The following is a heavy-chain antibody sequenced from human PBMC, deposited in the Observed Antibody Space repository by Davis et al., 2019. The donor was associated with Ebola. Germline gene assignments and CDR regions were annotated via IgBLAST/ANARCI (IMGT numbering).Heavy chain of an antibody. V-gene: IGHV4-59*12. J-gene: IGHJ4*02. CDR2: IFSSGST. CDR3: ARGGDWTLDY. Sequence: SETLSLTCTVSGGSLSNFYWSWIRQPPGEGLEWIGYIFSSGSTEYNPSLRSRVTISVDTSKNQFSLKLSSVTAADTAVYYCARGGDWTLDYWGQGTLATVSS. CDR1: GGSLSNFY. D-gene: IGHD2-21*01.